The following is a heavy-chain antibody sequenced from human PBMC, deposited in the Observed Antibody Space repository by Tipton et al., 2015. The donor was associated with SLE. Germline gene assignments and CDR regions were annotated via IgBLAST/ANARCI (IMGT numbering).Heavy chain of an antibody. CDR1: GGSFSGYY. D-gene: IGHD1/OR15-1a*01. CDR3: ARGKGHDWHIDF. V-gene: IGHV4-34*01. J-gene: IGHJ4*02. CDR2: INHSGST. Sequence: TLSLTCAVYGGSFSGYYWSWIRQPPGKGLEYIGEINHSGSTNYSPSLESRVTISIDTSMNQFSLNLNSVTAADTAMYFCARGKGHDWHIDFWGQGTLVTVSS.